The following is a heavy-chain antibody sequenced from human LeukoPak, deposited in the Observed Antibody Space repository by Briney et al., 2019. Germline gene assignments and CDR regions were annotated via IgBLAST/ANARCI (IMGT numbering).Heavy chain of an antibody. CDR2: IRYDGSNK. V-gene: IGHV3-30*02. D-gene: IGHD5-24*01. J-gene: IGHJ5*02. CDR1: GFTFSSYG. CDR3: AKDRSRQQMWGTIKKWFDP. Sequence: GGSLRLSCAASGFTFSSYGMHWVRQAPGKGLEWVAFIRYDGSNKYYADSVKGRFTISRDNSKNTLYLQMNSLRTEDTAVYFCAKDRSRQQMWGTIKKWFDPWGQGTLVSVSS.